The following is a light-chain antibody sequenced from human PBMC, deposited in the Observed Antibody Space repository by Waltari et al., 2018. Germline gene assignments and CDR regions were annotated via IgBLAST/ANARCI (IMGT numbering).Light chain of an antibody. J-gene: IGLJ1*01. CDR2: ETS. CDR1: SSDIGGYNY. V-gene: IGLV2-14*01. Sequence: QSALTQPASVSGSPGQSITISCAGTSSDIGGYNYVSWYQQHPDEAPNLIIYETSKRPSGVSNRVSASKSGDTASLTSSGLQAEDESDYYCTSYASDNLYVFGSGTKVTVL. CDR3: TSYASDNLYV.